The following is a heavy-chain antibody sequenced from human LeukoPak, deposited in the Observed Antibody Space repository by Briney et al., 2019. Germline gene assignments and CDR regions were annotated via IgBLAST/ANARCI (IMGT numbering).Heavy chain of an antibody. J-gene: IGHJ3*02. V-gene: IGHV4-4*07. Sequence: SETLSLTCTVSGGSINNYWSWIRQPAGKGLEWIGRIYTRGSTNYNPSLKSRVTLSVDTSKNQFSLKLSSVTAADTAVYYCARGRYCSADICSGGDAFDIWGQGTMVSVSS. D-gene: IGHD2-15*01. CDR2: IYTRGST. CDR1: GGSINNY. CDR3: ARGRYCSADICSGGDAFDI.